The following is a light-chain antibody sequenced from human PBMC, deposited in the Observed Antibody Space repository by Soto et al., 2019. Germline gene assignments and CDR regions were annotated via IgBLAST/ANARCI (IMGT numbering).Light chain of an antibody. CDR3: QQSYSTPYT. Sequence: DIQMTQSPSSLSASVGDRVTITCRASQSISSYLNWYQQKPGKAPTLLIYAASSLQSGVPSRFSGSGSGTDFTLTISSRQPEDFATYYCQQSYSTPYTFGQGTKLEIK. CDR2: AAS. CDR1: QSISSY. V-gene: IGKV1-39*01. J-gene: IGKJ2*01.